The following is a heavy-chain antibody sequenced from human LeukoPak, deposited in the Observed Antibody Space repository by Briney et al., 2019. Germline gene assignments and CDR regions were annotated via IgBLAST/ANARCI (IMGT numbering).Heavy chain of an antibody. Sequence: SETLSLTCTVSGGSIGTYYWSWVRQSPGTGLEWIGYIYVTGTRYNPYLQSRVTISVDRSRNQFSLKVYSVTAADTAVYYCANYIRNVHYYMDVWGKGTTVIVSS. J-gene: IGHJ6*03. CDR1: GGSIGTYY. CDR3: ANYIRNVHYYMDV. V-gene: IGHV4-4*09. CDR2: IYVTGT. D-gene: IGHD1-1*01.